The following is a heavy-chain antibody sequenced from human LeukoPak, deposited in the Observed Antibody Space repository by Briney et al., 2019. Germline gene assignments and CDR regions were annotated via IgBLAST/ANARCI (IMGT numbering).Heavy chain of an antibody. D-gene: IGHD3-22*01. J-gene: IGHJ4*02. CDR3: ARDYYDTSGYYPWSY. Sequence: PGGSLRLSCAASGFTFSSYEMNWVRQAPGKGLEWVAFIRYDGSNKYYADSVKGRFTISRDNSKNTLYLQMNSLRAEDTAIYYCARDYYDTSGYYPWSYWGQGTLVTVSS. CDR1: GFTFSSYE. CDR2: IRYDGSNK. V-gene: IGHV3-30*02.